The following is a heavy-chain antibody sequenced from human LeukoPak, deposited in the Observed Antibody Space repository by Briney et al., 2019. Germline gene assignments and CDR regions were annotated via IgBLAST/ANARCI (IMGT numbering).Heavy chain of an antibody. CDR3: AKASGSYHVGTYFDY. CDR1: GFTFDDYA. Sequence: PGRSLRLSCAASGFTFDDYAMRWVRQAPGKGLEWVSGISWNSGSIGYADSVKGRFTISRDNAKNSLYLQMNSLRAEDTALYYCAKASGSYHVGTYFDYWGQGTLVTVSS. V-gene: IGHV3-9*01. J-gene: IGHJ4*02. CDR2: ISWNSGSI. D-gene: IGHD1-26*01.